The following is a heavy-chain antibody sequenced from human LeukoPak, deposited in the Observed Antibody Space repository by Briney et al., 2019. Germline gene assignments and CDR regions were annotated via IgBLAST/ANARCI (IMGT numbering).Heavy chain of an antibody. V-gene: IGHV3-23*01. CDR1: GFTFNTYA. J-gene: IGHJ3*02. Sequence: QPGGALRLSCAAPGFTFNTYAMSWGRQAPGKGLLWVSTISISDGTTYYADTVKCRFSTSRDNSKNTLYLQMNSLRAEDTGLYFCAKYFYGSGSYYAFDIWGQGTMVTVSS. D-gene: IGHD3-10*01. CDR2: ISISDGTT. CDR3: AKYFYGSGSYYAFDI.